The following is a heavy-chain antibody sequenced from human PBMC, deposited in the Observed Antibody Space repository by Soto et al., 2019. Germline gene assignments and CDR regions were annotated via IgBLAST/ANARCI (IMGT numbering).Heavy chain of an antibody. D-gene: IGHD4-17*01. V-gene: IGHV4-31*03. CDR3: ARAEGDHADYGY. Sequence: PSETLSLTCTVSGASLTIATSYLTWIRQHPGKGLEWIGYIYYSGRIYYNPSLKSRISISMEKSKNQFSLKLTSVTAADTAAYYCARAEGDHADYGYWRSGSXVTVSS. CDR2: IYYSGRI. J-gene: IGHJ4*01. CDR1: GASLTIATSY.